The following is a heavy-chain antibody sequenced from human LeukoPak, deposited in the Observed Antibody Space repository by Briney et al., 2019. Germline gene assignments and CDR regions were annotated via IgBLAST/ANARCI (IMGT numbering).Heavy chain of an antibody. J-gene: IGHJ3*02. Sequence: SETLSLTCTVSGDSISSGDYYWSWIRQPAGKGLEWIGRISSSGSTNYNPSLKSRVTISVDTSKNQFSLKLSSVTAADTAVYFCARGPYSYNSSGAFDIWGQGTMVTVSS. V-gene: IGHV4-61*02. CDR3: ARGPYSYNSSGAFDI. CDR1: GDSISSGDYY. D-gene: IGHD3-22*01. CDR2: ISSSGST.